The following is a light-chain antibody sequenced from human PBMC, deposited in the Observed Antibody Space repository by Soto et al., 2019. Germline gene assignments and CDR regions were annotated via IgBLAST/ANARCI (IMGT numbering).Light chain of an antibody. J-gene: IGKJ1*01. CDR3: QQYNNYPWT. V-gene: IGKV1-5*01. CDR1: QPISTW. CDR2: DAS. Sequence: IQMTKSPSSLSASVGDKFTITCRASQPISTWLAWYQQKPGKAPKLLIYDASTLESGGPSRFSGSGSGAEFTLTISSLQPDDFGSYYCQQYNNYPWTFGQGTKVDIK.